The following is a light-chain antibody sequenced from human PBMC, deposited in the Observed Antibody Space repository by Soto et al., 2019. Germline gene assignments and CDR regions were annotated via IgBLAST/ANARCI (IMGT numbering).Light chain of an antibody. V-gene: IGKV3-20*01. J-gene: IGKJ2*01. CDR3: QQYDTSPPYT. CDR1: QSIANTY. Sequence: ELVLTQSPGTLSLSPGERATLSCRASQSIANTYLAWYQQKPGQAPRLLIYGASSRATGIPDRFSGSGSGTDFTLTISRLEPEDLAVYYCQQYDTSPPYTFGQGTKLEI. CDR2: GAS.